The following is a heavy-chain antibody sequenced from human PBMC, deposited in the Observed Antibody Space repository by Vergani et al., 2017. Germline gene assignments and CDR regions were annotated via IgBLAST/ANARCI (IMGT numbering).Heavy chain of an antibody. CDR3: ARILLYDSSGYYPNFDY. J-gene: IGHJ4*02. D-gene: IGHD3-22*01. CDR1: GGSVSSGSYY. V-gene: IGHV4-61*01. CDR2: IYYSGST. Sequence: QVQLQESGPGLVKPSETLSLTCTVSGGSVSSGSYYWSWIRQPPGKGLEWIGYIYYSGSTNYTPSLKSRVPISVDTSQNQFSLKLSSVTAAETAVYYCARILLYDSSGYYPNFDYWGQGTLVTVSS.